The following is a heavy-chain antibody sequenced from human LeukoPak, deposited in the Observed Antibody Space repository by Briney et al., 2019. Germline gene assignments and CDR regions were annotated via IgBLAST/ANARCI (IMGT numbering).Heavy chain of an antibody. CDR1: GYTFTAYY. CDR3: AIGDMGSYFDY. D-gene: IGHD3-10*01. Sequence: ASVKVSCKTSGYTFTAYYMHWVRQAPGQGLEWMGWMNPNSGNTGYAQKFQGRVTMTRDMSTSTVYMELSSLRSEDTAVYYCAIGDMGSYFDYWGQGTLVTVSS. J-gene: IGHJ4*02. V-gene: IGHV1-8*02. CDR2: MNPNSGNT.